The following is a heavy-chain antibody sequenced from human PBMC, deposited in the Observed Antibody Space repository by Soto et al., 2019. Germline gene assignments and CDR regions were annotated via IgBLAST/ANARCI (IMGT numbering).Heavy chain of an antibody. J-gene: IGHJ5*02. CDR1: GFSLSTSGVG. CDR3: ALVKQQLGQGWFDP. D-gene: IGHD6-13*01. CDR2: IYWDDDK. Sequence: QITLKESGPPLVKPTQTLTLTCTFSGFSLSTSGVGVGWIRQPPGKALEWLALIYWDDDKRYSPSLKSRLTITKDTSKNQVVLTMTNMDPVDTATYYCALVKQQLGQGWFDPWGQGTLVTVSS. V-gene: IGHV2-5*02.